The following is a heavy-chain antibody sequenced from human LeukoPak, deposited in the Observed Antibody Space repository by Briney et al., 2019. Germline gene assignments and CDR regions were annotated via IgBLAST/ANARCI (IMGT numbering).Heavy chain of an antibody. CDR2: IRSSSSYI. Sequence: GGSLRLSCAASGFTFDDYAMHWVRQAPGKGLEWVSSIRSSSSYIYYADSVKGRFTISRDNAKNSLYLQMNSLRAEDTAVYYCARDNGIVGSNYYYYGMGVWGQGTTVTVSS. CDR3: ARDNGIVGSNYYYYGMGV. V-gene: IGHV3-21*01. CDR1: GFTFDDYA. D-gene: IGHD1-26*01. J-gene: IGHJ6*02.